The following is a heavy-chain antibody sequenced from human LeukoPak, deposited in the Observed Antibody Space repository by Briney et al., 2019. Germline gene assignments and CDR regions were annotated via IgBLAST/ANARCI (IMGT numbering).Heavy chain of an antibody. Sequence: HPGGSLRLSCSASGFTVSANYMSWVRQAPGKGLECVSVIYSGGSTYYADSVKGRFTVSRDNSKNTLYLQMNSLRAEDTAVYYCARAPGSGIWGQGTMVTVSS. CDR1: GFTVSANY. CDR3: ARAPGSGI. CDR2: IYSGGST. V-gene: IGHV3-66*02. D-gene: IGHD1-26*01. J-gene: IGHJ3*02.